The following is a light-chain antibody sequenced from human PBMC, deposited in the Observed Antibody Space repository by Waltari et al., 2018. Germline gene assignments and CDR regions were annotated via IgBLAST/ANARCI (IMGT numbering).Light chain of an antibody. CDR3: QQYDNLPV. V-gene: IGKV1-33*01. Sequence: DFQMTQSPSSLSASVGDRVTITCQASQDISNYLNWYQHKPGKAPKLLMYDASNLETGVPSRFSGSGSGTDFTFTISSLQPEDIATYYCQQYDNLPVFGPGTKVDIK. CDR1: QDISNY. CDR2: DAS. J-gene: IGKJ3*01.